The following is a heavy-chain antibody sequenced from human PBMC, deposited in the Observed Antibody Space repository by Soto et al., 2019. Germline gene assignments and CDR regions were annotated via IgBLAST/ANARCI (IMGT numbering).Heavy chain of an antibody. CDR3: VRERTIFGVAPGGGVDV. J-gene: IGHJ6*02. V-gene: IGHV4-30-2*01. D-gene: IGHD3-3*01. CDR1: GGSISTSDYS. Sequence: LSLTCAVSGGSISTSDYSWSLIRQPPGRGLEWLGSIYHTGTTHYIPSLKNRLTMSLDKSKNQFSLDLTSVTAADTALYYCVRERTIFGVAPGGGVDVWGQGTPVPRSS. CDR2: IYHTGTT.